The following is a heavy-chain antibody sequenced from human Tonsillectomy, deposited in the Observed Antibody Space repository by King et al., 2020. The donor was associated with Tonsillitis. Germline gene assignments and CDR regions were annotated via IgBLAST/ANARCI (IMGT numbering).Heavy chain of an antibody. CDR1: GFTFSSYS. CDR2: ISSSSSYI. D-gene: IGHD3-10*01. J-gene: IGHJ3*02. V-gene: IGHV3-21*01. CDR3: ARGVGVDAFDI. Sequence: VQLVESGGGLVKPGGALRLSCAASGFTFSSYSMNWVLQAPGKGLELVSSISSSSSYIYYADSVKGRFTISRDNAKNSLYLQMNSLRAEDTAVYYCARGVGVDAFDIWGQGTMVTVSS.